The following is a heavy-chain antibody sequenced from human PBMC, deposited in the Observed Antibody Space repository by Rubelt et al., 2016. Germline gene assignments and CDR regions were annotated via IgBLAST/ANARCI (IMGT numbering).Heavy chain of an antibody. D-gene: IGHD1-14*01. V-gene: IGHV3-23*05. CDR1: GFTFSDYA. CDR2: INAIGSNT. CDR3: VKDPEH. J-gene: IGHJ4*02. Sequence: CAGFGFTFSDYAMSWVRQAPGKGLEWVSSINAIGSNTYYAASVRGRFTISRDNSRNLLLLQMTALRGNDTAVYYCVKDPEHWGQGTLVTVSS.